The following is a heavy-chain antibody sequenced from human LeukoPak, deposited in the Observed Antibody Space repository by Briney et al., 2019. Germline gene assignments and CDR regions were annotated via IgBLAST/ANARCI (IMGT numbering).Heavy chain of an antibody. D-gene: IGHD3-22*01. CDR2: ISNDGKNK. CDR3: ARGLAYYYDSSAYFLDY. CDR1: GFTFSSYA. Sequence: GGSLRLSCAASGFTFSSYAMHWVRQAPGKGLEWVAVISNDGKNKYYADSVKGRFTISRDNSKNTLYLQMNSLRADDTAVYYCARGLAYYYDSSAYFLDYWGQGTLVTVSS. J-gene: IGHJ4*02. V-gene: IGHV3-30*04.